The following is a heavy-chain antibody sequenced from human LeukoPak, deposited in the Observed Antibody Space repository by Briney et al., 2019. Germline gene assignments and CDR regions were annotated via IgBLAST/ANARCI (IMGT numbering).Heavy chain of an antibody. CDR3: ARGDGYSYGRIIYAFDI. CDR2: IYPGDSDT. D-gene: IGHD5-18*01. Sequence: GESLKISCKGSGYSFTSYWIGWGRQMPGKGLEGMGVIYPGDSDTRYSPSFQAQVTISADKSISTAYLQWSSLKDSDTAMYYCARGDGYSYGRIIYAFDIWGQGTMVTVSS. CDR1: GYSFTSYW. J-gene: IGHJ3*02. V-gene: IGHV5-51*01.